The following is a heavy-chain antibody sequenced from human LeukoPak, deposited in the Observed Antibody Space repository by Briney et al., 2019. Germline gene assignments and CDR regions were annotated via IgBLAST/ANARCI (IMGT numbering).Heavy chain of an antibody. V-gene: IGHV3-7*01. CDR1: GFIFTGYF. CDR3: ATDRGWRTSGYYLYYFEY. Sequence: GGSLRLSCAASGFIFTGYFMSWVRQAPGKGLEWVASIKHDGSEKYYVDSVRGRFTISRDNTKNLLYLQMSSLRAEDTAVYYCATDRGWRTSGYYLYYFEYWGQGTLVTFSS. CDR2: IKHDGSEK. D-gene: IGHD3-3*01. J-gene: IGHJ4*02.